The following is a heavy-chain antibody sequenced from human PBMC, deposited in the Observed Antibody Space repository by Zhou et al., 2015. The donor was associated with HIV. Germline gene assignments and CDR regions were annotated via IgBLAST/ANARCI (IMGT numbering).Heavy chain of an antibody. CDR3: ARGDYYYDSISVGDY. V-gene: IGHV3-11*06. CDR2: ISSSGSYR. CDR1: GFTFSDYY. D-gene: IGHD3-22*01. J-gene: IGHJ4*02. Sequence: QVQLVESGGGLVKPGGSLSLSCAASGFTFSDYYMNWVRQAPGKGLEWVSSISSSGSYRYYVDSVKGRFTISRDNAKNSLYLQMSSLRADDTSVYYCARGDYYYDSISVGDYWGQGTLVTVSS.